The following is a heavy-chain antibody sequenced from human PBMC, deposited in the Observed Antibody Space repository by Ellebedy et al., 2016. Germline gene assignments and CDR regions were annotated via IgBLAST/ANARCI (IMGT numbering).Heavy chain of an antibody. V-gene: IGHV3-53*01. CDR1: RFIVNSNY. CDR3: ATRRYGNSDI. J-gene: IGHJ3*02. Sequence: AGSLRLSXAGSRFIVNSNYMNWVRQAPGKGLEWVSLLYSDGKTYYADSVKGRFTISRDNSKNTLYLQMNSLRAEDTAVYYCATRRYGNSDIWGLGTTVTVSS. D-gene: IGHD4-11*01. CDR2: LYSDGKT.